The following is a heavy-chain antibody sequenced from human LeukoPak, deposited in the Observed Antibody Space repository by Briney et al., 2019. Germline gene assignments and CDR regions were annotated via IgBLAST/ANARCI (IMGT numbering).Heavy chain of an antibody. Sequence: GGSLRLSCAASGFTFSSYAMSWVRQAPGKGLEWVSSISGSGGSTYYADSVKGRFTISRDDSKNTLYLQMNSLRAEDTALYYCAKATYSSSSFNYFDYWGQGTLVTVSS. CDR3: AKATYSSSSFNYFDY. D-gene: IGHD6-6*01. V-gene: IGHV3-23*01. CDR2: ISGSGGST. J-gene: IGHJ4*02. CDR1: GFTFSSYA.